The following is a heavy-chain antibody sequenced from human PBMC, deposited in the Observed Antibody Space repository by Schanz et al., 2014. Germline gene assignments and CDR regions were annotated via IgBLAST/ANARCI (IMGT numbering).Heavy chain of an antibody. CDR1: GFTVNTNY. D-gene: IGHD5-12*01. Sequence: EVQLVESGGGLIHPGGSLRLSCAVSGFTVNTNYMTWVRQAPGKGLECVSILCVRSTNYADSVKGRFTISRVNSKNMVFLQINSLRVEDTAIYYCARDESKDGYNLAFDVWCQGTLVTVSS. CDR3: ARDESKDGYNLAFDV. CDR2: LCVRST. J-gene: IGHJ3*01. V-gene: IGHV3-53*01.